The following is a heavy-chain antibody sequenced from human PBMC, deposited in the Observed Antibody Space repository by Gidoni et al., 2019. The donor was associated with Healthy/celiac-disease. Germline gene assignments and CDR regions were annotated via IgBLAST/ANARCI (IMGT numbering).Heavy chain of an antibody. CDR2: ISWNSGSI. D-gene: IGHD1-26*01. CDR3: AKDILVGAMGGWFDP. CDR1: GFTFDDYA. J-gene: IGHJ5*02. Sequence: EVQLVESGGGLVQPGRSLRLSCAASGFTFDDYAMHWVRQAPGKGLEWVSGISWNSGSIGYADSVKGRFTISRDNAKNSLYLQMNSLRAEDTALYYCAKDILVGAMGGWFDPWGQGTLVTVSS. V-gene: IGHV3-9*01.